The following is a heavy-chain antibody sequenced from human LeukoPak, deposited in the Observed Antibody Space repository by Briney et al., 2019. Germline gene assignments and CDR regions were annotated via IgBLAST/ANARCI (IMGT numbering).Heavy chain of an antibody. CDR3: ARDVRSGWYDAFDI. Sequence: GGSLRPSCAASGFSVSNNYMSWVRQAPGKGLEWVSIICSDGSTHHADSVKGRFTISRDNSKNTLYLQMNSLRTEDTAVYYCARDVRSGWYDAFDIWGQGTMVTVSS. J-gene: IGHJ3*02. D-gene: IGHD6-13*01. V-gene: IGHV3-66*02. CDR1: GFSVSNNY. CDR2: ICSDGST.